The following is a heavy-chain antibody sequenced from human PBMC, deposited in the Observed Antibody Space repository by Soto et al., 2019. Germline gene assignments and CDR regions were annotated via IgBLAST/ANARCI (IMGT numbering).Heavy chain of an antibody. D-gene: IGHD3-10*01. Sequence: QVQLVQSGAEVKKPGASVRVSCKASGYTFTNYYMHWVRQAPGQGLEWVGIINCGGGGTNYAQKFQGTVIMTRDTSKNTVYMDLSSLRSEDTAVYYCVREFSGGYFDYWGQGILVTVST. V-gene: IGHV1-46*01. CDR3: VREFSGGYFDY. CDR1: GYTFTNYY. CDR2: INCGGGGT. J-gene: IGHJ4*02.